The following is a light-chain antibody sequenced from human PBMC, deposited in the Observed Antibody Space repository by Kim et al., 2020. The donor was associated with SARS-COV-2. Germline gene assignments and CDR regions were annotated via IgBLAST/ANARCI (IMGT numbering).Light chain of an antibody. CDR2: TNN. CDR1: GANIGGNT. J-gene: IGLJ1*01. Sequence: GQRVHISCSGSGANIGGNTVHWYQQFPGTAPKVLIYTNNQRPSGVPDRFSGSKSGTAASLAISGIQSEDEADYYCAAWDDSLNGYVFGTGTKVTVL. V-gene: IGLV1-44*01. CDR3: AAWDDSLNGYV.